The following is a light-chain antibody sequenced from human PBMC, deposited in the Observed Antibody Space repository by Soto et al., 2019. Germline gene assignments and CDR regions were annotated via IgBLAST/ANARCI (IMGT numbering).Light chain of an antibody. Sequence: DIQMTQSPSSLSASVGDRVTITCRASQSISNYLNWYQHKPGKAPKLLIYAASSFQSGVPSRFGGSGSGTDFTLTIRSLQPEDFGTYYCQQSYSTPFTFGQGTKVEIK. J-gene: IGKJ2*01. CDR3: QQSYSTPFT. CDR1: QSISNY. CDR2: AAS. V-gene: IGKV1-39*01.